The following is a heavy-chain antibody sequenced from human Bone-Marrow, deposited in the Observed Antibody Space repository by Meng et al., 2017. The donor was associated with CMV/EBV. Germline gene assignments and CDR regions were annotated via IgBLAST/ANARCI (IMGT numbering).Heavy chain of an antibody. V-gene: IGHV3-48*04. CDR1: GFTFSSYS. CDR2: ISSSSKSI. J-gene: IGHJ6*02. Sequence: GGSLRLSCAASGFTFSSYSMNWVRQAPGKGLEWISYISSSSKSIYYADSMKGRFTISRDNAKNSLYLQMNSLRAEDTAVYYCAREAPVAVLRGYYYYGMDVWGQGTTVTVSS. CDR3: AREAPVAVLRGYYYYGMDV. D-gene: IGHD6-19*01.